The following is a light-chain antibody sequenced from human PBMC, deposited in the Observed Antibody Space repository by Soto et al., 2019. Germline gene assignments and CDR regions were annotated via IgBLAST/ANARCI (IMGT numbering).Light chain of an antibody. CDR2: ENN. CDR3: QSYDSSLSGYV. V-gene: IGLV1-40*01. Sequence: QSVLTQPPSVSEAPGQRVTISCTGSSSNIGAGYEAHWYQQVPGTAPKLLIYENNNRPSGVPDRFSGFKSGTSAYLAITGLCAEDEAEYCCQSYDSSLSGYVFGTGTKVTVL. CDR1: SSNIGAGYE. J-gene: IGLJ1*01.